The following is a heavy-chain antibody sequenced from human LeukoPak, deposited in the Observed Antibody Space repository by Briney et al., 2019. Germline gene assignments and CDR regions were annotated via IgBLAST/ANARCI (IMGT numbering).Heavy chain of an antibody. V-gene: IGHV4-34*01. Sequence: PSETLSLTCAVYGGSFSGYYWSWIRQPPGKGLEWIGEINHSGSTNYNLSLKSRVTISVDTSKNQFSLKLSSVTAADTAVYYCARAKLYQNDAFDIWGQGTMVTVSS. J-gene: IGHJ3*02. D-gene: IGHD2-2*02. CDR3: ARAKLYQNDAFDI. CDR2: INHSGST. CDR1: GGSFSGYY.